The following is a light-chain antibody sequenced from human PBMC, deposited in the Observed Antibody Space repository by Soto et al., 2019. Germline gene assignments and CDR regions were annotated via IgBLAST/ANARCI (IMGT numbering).Light chain of an antibody. V-gene: IGKV1-5*03. Sequence: PAILSAPVGDRVTITCRASQRIDTWLAWYQQKPGTAPKLLIYKATILQSGVPSRFSGSGSGTEFTLAISSLQPDDFATYYCQEYETFSPWTFGQGTKVDIK. CDR2: KAT. J-gene: IGKJ1*01. CDR3: QEYETFSPWT. CDR1: QRIDTW.